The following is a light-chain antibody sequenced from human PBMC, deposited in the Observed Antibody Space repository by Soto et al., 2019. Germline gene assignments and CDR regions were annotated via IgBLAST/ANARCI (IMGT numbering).Light chain of an antibody. CDR3: NSYAGNDILL. J-gene: IGLJ2*01. CDR2: EVN. CDR1: SSDVGSYNY. Sequence: QSALTQPPSASGSPGQSVTISCSGSSSDVGSYNYVSWYQQHPGRAPKVIIYEVNKRPSGVPARFSGSKSGSTASLTVSGLRPEDEAEYFCNSYAGNDILLVGGGTKLTVL. V-gene: IGLV2-8*01.